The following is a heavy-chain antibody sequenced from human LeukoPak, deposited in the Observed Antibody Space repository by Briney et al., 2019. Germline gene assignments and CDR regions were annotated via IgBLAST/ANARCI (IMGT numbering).Heavy chain of an antibody. CDR2: INHSGNT. CDR1: GGSFSGYY. J-gene: IGHJ6*02. CDR3: ARGERPGYCSSTSCSDYYYYAMDV. Sequence: SETLSLTCAVYGGSFSGYYWSWIRQPPGKGLEWIGEINHSGNTNYNPSLRSRVTISVDTSKNQFSLNLSSVTAADTAVYYCARGERPGYCSSTSCSDYYYYAMDVWGQGTTVTGSS. D-gene: IGHD2-2*01. V-gene: IGHV4-34*01.